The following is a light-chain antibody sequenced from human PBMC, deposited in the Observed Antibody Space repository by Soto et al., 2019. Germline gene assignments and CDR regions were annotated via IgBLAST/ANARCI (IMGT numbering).Light chain of an antibody. Sequence: DVVVTQSPLSLPVALGQPASISCRSSQSLVFSDGNTYLDWFQQRPGHSPRRLIYKVSHRDSGVPDRFSGGGSGADFTLKISRVESEDVGVYYCVQGSHWPPYTFGQGTKLEIK. CDR3: VQGSHWPPYT. V-gene: IGKV2-30*01. J-gene: IGKJ2*01. CDR2: KVS. CDR1: QSLVFSDGNTY.